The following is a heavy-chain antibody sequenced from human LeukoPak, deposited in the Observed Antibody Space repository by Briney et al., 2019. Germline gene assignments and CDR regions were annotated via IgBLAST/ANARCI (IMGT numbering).Heavy chain of an antibody. D-gene: IGHD1-26*01. V-gene: IGHV4-39*07. CDR2: IYYSGTT. Sequence: PSETLSLTCTVSGGSISSSSYYWGWIRQPPGKGLEWIGSIYYSGTTNYNPSLKSRVTISIDTSYNQFSLKLSSVTAADTAVYYCARDANSVGATTNFDYWGQGTLVTVSS. J-gene: IGHJ4*02. CDR3: ARDANSVGATTNFDY. CDR1: GGSISSSSYY.